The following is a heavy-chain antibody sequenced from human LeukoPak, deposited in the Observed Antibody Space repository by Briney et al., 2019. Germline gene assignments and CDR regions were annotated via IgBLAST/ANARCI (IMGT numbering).Heavy chain of an antibody. CDR3: ARYYGDRFYFDY. D-gene: IGHD4-17*01. CDR1: GYSFTTYW. J-gene: IGHJ4*02. V-gene: IGHV5-51*01. Sequence: GESLKISCKGSGYSFTTYWIAWVRQMPGKGLEWMGIIYPGDSDTRYSPSFQGQVTISADKSISTAYLQRSSLKASDTAMFYCARYYGDRFYFDYWGQGTLVTVSS. CDR2: IYPGDSDT.